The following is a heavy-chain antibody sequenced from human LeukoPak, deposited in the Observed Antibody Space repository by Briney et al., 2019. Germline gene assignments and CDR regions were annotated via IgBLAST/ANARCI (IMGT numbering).Heavy chain of an antibody. J-gene: IGHJ4*02. CDR1: GYSFTSYW. V-gene: IGHV5-51*01. CDR3: ARLGCSSTSCYSNGYYFDY. Sequence: GESLKISCKGSGYSFTSYWIGWGRQMPGKGLEWMGSIYPGDSDTRYSPSFQGQVTISSDKSISTAYPQWSTLTASDTAMYYCARLGCSSTSCYSNGYYFDYWGQGTLVTVSS. D-gene: IGHD2-2*01. CDR2: IYPGDSDT.